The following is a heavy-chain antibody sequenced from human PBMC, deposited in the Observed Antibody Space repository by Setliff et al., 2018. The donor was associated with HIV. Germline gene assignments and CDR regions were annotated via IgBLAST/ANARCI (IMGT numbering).Heavy chain of an antibody. CDR3: ARGDYGSGSYYPYYFYYGMDV. CDR2: INPSGGRT. CDR1: GYTFTSYY. D-gene: IGHD3-10*01. J-gene: IGHJ6*02. Sequence: ASVKVSCKASGYTFTSYYMHWVRQAPGQGLGWMGIINPSGGRTTYAQKFQGRVTITADESTSTAYMELSSLRSEDTAVYYCARGDYGSGSYYPYYFYYGMDVWGQGTTVTVSS. V-gene: IGHV1-46*01.